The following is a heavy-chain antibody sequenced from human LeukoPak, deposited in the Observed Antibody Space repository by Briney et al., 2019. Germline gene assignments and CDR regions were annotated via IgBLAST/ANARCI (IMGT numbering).Heavy chain of an antibody. CDR1: GFTFSNYN. CDR2: ISRTGSTI. D-gene: IGHD6-19*01. Sequence: PGGSLRLSCAASGFTFSNYNLNWVRQAPGKGLEWVSYISRTGSTIYYADSVKGRFTISRDNAKNSLYLQMNSLRAEDTAVYYCAKDPVAGTFGAEYFQHWGQGTLVTVSS. V-gene: IGHV3-48*04. CDR3: AKDPVAGTFGAEYFQH. J-gene: IGHJ1*01.